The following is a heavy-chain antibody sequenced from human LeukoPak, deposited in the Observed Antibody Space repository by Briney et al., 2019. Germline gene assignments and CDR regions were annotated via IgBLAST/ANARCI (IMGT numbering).Heavy chain of an antibody. CDR2: IIPIFGTA. V-gene: IGHV1-69*05. CDR1: GGTFSSYA. D-gene: IGHD1-14*01. J-gene: IGHJ4*02. CDR3: ARAAVTPTTYYFDY. Sequence: SVKVSCKASGGTFSSYAISWVRQAPGQGLEWMGRIIPIFGTANCAQKFQGRVTITTDESTSTAYMELSSLGSEDTAVYYCARAAVTPTTYYFDYWGQGTLVTVSS.